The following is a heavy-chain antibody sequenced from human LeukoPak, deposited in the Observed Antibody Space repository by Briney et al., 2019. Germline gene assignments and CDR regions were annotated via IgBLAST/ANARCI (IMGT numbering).Heavy chain of an antibody. J-gene: IGHJ4*02. V-gene: IGHV3-30*18. CDR1: GFTFSNYA. CDR2: ISYDGSNK. D-gene: IGHD6-13*01. Sequence: GSLRLSCAASGFTFSNYAMHWVRRAPGKGLEWVAVISYDGSNKYYADSVKGRFTISRDNSKNTLYLQMNSLRPEDTAVYYCAKDLAAAGCDYWGQGTLVTVSS. CDR3: AKDLAAAGCDY.